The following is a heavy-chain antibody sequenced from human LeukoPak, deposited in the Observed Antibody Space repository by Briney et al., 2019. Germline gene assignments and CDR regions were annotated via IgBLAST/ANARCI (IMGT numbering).Heavy chain of an antibody. CDR2: FSGSGGNT. CDR1: GFTFSSYA. V-gene: IGHV3-23*01. CDR3: ARADYCSGGSCVLDY. D-gene: IGHD2-15*01. J-gene: IGHJ4*02. Sequence: GGSLRLSCAASGFTFSSYAMNWVRRPSGKGLEWVSTFSGSGGNTYYADSVKGRFTISRDNSKNTLYLQMNSLRAEDTAVYYCARADYCSGGSCVLDYWGQGTLVTVSS.